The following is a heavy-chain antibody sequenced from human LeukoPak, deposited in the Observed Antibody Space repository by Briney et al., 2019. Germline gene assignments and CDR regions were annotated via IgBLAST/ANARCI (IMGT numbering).Heavy chain of an antibody. Sequence: GGSLRLSCAASGFTFSTYSMNWVRQAPGKGLEWVSYISSSSSTIYYADSVKGRFTISRGNAKNSLYLQMNSLRDEDTAVYYCAREGIDGYNYFDYWGQGTLVTVSS. CDR2: ISSSSSTI. CDR1: GFTFSTYS. D-gene: IGHD5-24*01. V-gene: IGHV3-48*02. CDR3: AREGIDGYNYFDY. J-gene: IGHJ4*02.